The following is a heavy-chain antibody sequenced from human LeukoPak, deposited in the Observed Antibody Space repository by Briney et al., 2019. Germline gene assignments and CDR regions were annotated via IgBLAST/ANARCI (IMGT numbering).Heavy chain of an antibody. CDR2: IYYSGST. J-gene: IGHJ5*02. V-gene: IGHV4-39*01. Sequence: SETLSLTCTVSGGSISSSSYYWGWIRQPPGKGLEWIGSIYYSGSTYYNPSLKSRVTISVDTSKNQFSLKLSSVTAAVTAVYYCARHPSANWFDPWGQGTLVTVSS. CDR3: ARHPSANWFDP. CDR1: GGSISSSSYY.